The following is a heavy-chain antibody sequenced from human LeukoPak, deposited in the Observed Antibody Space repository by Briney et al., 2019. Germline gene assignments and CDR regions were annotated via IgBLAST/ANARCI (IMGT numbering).Heavy chain of an antibody. V-gene: IGHV3-64*04. CDR1: GFTFTNYV. Sequence: GGSLRLSCSASGFTFTNYVMYWVRQAPGKGLECVSGISSNGGNTYYADSVKGRFTISRDNSKNTLYLQMNSLRAEDTAVYYCAKDHLDYYGSGSPNWFDPWGQGTLVTVSS. CDR3: AKDHLDYYGSGSPNWFDP. J-gene: IGHJ5*02. CDR2: ISSNGGNT. D-gene: IGHD3-10*01.